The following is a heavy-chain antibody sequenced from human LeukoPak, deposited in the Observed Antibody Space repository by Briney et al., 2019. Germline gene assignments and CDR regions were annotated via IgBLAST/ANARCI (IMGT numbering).Heavy chain of an antibody. J-gene: IGHJ4*02. CDR3: ARAGTGDQLDY. CDR1: GYTFTGYY. D-gene: IGHD7-27*01. Sequence: EASVKVSCKASGYTFTGYYMHWVRQAPGQGLEWMGWINPNSGGTNYAQKFQGRVTMTRDTSISTAYMGLSSLRSDDTAVYYCARAGTGDQLDYWGQGTLVTVSS. V-gene: IGHV1-2*02. CDR2: INPNSGGT.